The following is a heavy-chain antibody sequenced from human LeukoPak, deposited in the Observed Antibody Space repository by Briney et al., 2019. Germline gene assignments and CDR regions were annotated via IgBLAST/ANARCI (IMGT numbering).Heavy chain of an antibody. V-gene: IGHV3-30*04. J-gene: IGHJ4*02. CDR3: ARDNWGDRGPTYYYDSSGDTDDY. CDR2: ISYDGSNK. D-gene: IGHD3-22*01. Sequence: SGGSLRLSCAASGFTFSSYAMSWVRQAPGKGLEWVAVISYDGSNKYYADSVKGRFTISRDNAKNSLYLQMNSLRAEDTAVYYCARDNWGDRGPTYYYDSSGDTDDYWGQGTLVTVSS. CDR1: GFTFSSYA.